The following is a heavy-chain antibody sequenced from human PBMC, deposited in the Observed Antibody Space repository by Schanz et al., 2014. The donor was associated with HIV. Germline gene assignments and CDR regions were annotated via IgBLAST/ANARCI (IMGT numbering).Heavy chain of an antibody. V-gene: IGHV3-30*18. J-gene: IGHJ4*02. D-gene: IGHD6-13*01. CDR3: AKDHRDTSSWDS. CDR1: GFTFSSYA. CDR2: ISDDGNKQ. Sequence: VLLLESGGGLVQPGGSLRLSCAASGFTFSSYAMTWVRQAPGKGLEWVAFISDDGNKQHFIDSVKGRFTISRDNYRNTLSLQMNSLRVEDTAVYYCAKDHRDTSSWDSWGQGTLVTVSS.